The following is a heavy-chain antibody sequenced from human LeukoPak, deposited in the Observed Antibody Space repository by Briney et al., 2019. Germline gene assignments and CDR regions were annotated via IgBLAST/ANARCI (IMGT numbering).Heavy chain of an antibody. CDR1: GFTFSVSA. V-gene: IGHV3-73*01. CDR3: TRLDYGSDY. CDR2: ISTRTNRYAT. J-gene: IGHJ4*02. D-gene: IGHD3-10*01. Sequence: GGSLRLSCAASGFTFSVSAIHWVRQASGKGLEWVGRISTRTNRYATAYAAAVKGRFTVSRDDSKNTAYLQMNSLKTEDTAVYYCTRLDYGSDYWGQGTQVIVSS.